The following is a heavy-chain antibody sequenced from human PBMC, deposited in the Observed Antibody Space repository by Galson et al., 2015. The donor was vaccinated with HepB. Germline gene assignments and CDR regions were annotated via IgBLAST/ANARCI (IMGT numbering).Heavy chain of an antibody. D-gene: IGHD3-3*01. Sequence: SLRLSCAASGFIFSSYAMSWVRQAPGKGLEWVSAISGSGGSTYYADSVKGRFTISRDNSKNTLYLQMNSLRAEDTAVYYCAKAAYYDFWSGYIYYYYYMDVWGKGTTVTVSS. CDR1: GFIFSSYA. J-gene: IGHJ6*03. CDR2: ISGSGGST. CDR3: AKAAYYDFWSGYIYYYYYMDV. V-gene: IGHV3-23*01.